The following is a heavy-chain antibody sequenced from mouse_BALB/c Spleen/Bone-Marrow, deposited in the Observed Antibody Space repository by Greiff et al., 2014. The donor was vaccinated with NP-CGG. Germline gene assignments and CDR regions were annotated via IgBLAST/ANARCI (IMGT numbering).Heavy chain of an antibody. CDR3: ARGDWDEAMDY. CDR1: GLTFSSYA. D-gene: IGHD4-1*01. CDR2: INSGGSYT. V-gene: IGHV5-9-3*01. Sequence: EVQGVESGGGLVKPGGSLKLSCAASGLTFSSYAMSWVRQTPEKRLEWVATINSGGSYTYYPDSVKGRFTISRDNAKNTLYLQMSSLRSEDTAMYYCARGDWDEAMDYWGQGTSVTVST. J-gene: IGHJ4*01.